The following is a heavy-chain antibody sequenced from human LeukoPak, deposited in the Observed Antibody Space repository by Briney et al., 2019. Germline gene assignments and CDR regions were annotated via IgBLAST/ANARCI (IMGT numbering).Heavy chain of an antibody. CDR2: FDPEDGET. CDR1: GYTLTELS. Sequence: GASVKVSCKVSGYTLTELSMHWVRQAPGKGLEWMGGFDPEDGETIYAQKLQGRVTMTEDTSTDTAYMELSSLRSEDTAVYYCATDSQRRITLDVWGQGTTVTVSS. J-gene: IGHJ6*02. V-gene: IGHV1-24*01. CDR3: ATDSQRRITLDV.